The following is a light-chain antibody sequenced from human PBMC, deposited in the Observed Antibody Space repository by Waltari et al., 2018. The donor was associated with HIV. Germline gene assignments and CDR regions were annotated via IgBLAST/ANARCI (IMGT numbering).Light chain of an antibody. CDR2: HNT. J-gene: IGLJ2*01. CDR1: NSNIGSNT. Sequence: QPVLTQPPSASGTRGQRVTLSCSGSNSNIGSNTVKWYQQPPGTAPTLLISHNTRRPSGVPDRFAGSKSCTSDSLAISGLQSEDEADYYCAAWDDSRNGDVIFGGGTKLTVL. V-gene: IGLV1-44*01. CDR3: AAWDDSRNGDVI.